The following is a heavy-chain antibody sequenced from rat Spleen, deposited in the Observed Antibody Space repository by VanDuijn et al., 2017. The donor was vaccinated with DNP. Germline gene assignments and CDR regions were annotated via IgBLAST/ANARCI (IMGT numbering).Heavy chain of an antibody. J-gene: IGHJ2*01. CDR1: GFTFSNYY. CDR2: ISYDGGST. CDR3: ASHSGDYFDY. D-gene: IGHD1-1*01. V-gene: IGHV5-22*01. Sequence: EVQLVESGGGLVQPGRSLKLSCAASGFTFSNYYMAWVRQAPRKGLEWVAYISYDGGSTYYGDFVKGRFTISRDNAKSTLYLQMNSLRSEDMTTYYCASHSGDYFDYWGQGVMVTVSS.